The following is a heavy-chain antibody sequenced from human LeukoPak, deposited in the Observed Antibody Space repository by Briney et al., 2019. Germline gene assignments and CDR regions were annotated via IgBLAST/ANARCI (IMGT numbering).Heavy chain of an antibody. Sequence: GGSLRLSCSASGFTFSTYAMHWVRQAPGKGLEYVSAISSNGGSTYYADSVKGRFTISRDNSNSTLYLQISSLRAEDTAEYYCVVSYLYAFDIWGQGTMVTVSS. CDR1: GFTFSTYA. CDR2: ISSNGGST. CDR3: VVSYLYAFDI. J-gene: IGHJ3*02. V-gene: IGHV3-64D*09. D-gene: IGHD5-18*01.